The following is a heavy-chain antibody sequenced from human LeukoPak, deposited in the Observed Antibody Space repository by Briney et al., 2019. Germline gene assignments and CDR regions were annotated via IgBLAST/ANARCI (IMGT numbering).Heavy chain of an antibody. V-gene: IGHV3-11*04. D-gene: IGHD3-10*01. CDR1: GFTFSDYY. Sequence: GGSLRLSCAASGFTFSDYYMSWVRQAPGKGVEGVSYISRSGCTLYYADSVKVRFTISRDNAKNSLSLQMNSLRAEDTAVYYCARDNVPTYYYGSGSYYPDYWGQGTLVTVSS. CDR3: ARDNVPTYYYGSGSYYPDY. J-gene: IGHJ4*02. CDR2: ISRSGCTL.